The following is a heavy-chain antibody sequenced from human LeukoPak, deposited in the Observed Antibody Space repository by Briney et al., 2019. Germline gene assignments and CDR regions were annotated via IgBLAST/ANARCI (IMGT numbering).Heavy chain of an antibody. Sequence: SETLSLTCAVYGGSFSGYYWSWIRQPPGKGLEWIGEINHSGSTNYNPSLKSRVTISVDTSKNQFSLKLSSVTAADTAVYYCARGGFRYLGYYYYYMDVWGKGTTVTVSS. J-gene: IGHJ6*03. CDR3: ARGGFRYLGYYYYYMDV. V-gene: IGHV4-34*01. D-gene: IGHD1-14*01. CDR2: INHSGST. CDR1: GGSFSGYY.